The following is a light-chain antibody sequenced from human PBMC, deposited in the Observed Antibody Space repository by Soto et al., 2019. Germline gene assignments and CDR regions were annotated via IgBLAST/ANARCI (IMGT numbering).Light chain of an antibody. CDR3: QQYGSSRWT. V-gene: IGKV3-20*01. Sequence: VLTQSPGTLSLSPGERATLSCRASQSVSSAYLAWYQQKLGQAPRLLIYGSSNRATGIPDRFSGSGSGTDFTLTISRLEPEDFAVYYCQQYGSSRWTFGQGTKVEIK. CDR1: QSVSSAY. CDR2: GSS. J-gene: IGKJ1*01.